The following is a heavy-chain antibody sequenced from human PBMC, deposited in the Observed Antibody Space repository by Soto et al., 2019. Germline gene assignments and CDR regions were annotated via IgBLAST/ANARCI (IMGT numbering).Heavy chain of an antibody. Sequence: GASVKVSCKTSGYTFTNYALHWVRQAPGQRLEWMGWINAGNGNTKYSQKFQGRVIITRDTSASTAYMELRSLRSEDTAVYYCARDSGGMDVWGQGTTVTVSS. CDR2: INAGNGNT. CDR1: GYTFTNYA. V-gene: IGHV1-3*01. CDR3: ARDSGGMDV. J-gene: IGHJ6*02.